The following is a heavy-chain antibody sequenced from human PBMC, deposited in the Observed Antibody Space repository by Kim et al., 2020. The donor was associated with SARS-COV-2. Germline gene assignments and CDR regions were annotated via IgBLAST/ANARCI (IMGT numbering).Heavy chain of an antibody. J-gene: IGHJ6*02. V-gene: IGHV3-21*01. CDR2: ISSSSSYI. CDR3: AVATIKHYYYGMDV. CDR1: GFTFSSYS. Sequence: GGSLRLSCAASGFTFSSYSMNWVRQAPGKGLEWVSSISSSSSYIYYADSVKGRFTISRDNAKNSLYLQMNSLRAEDTAVYYCAVATIKHYYYGMDVWGQGTTVTVSS. D-gene: IGHD5-12*01.